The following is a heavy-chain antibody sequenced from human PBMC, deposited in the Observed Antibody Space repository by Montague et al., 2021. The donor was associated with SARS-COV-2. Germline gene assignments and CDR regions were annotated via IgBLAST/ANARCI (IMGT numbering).Heavy chain of an antibody. CDR1: GGSISSSNW. V-gene: IGHV4-4*02. J-gene: IGHJ5*02. CDR3: ARRYCSSTSCPNWFGP. D-gene: IGHD2-2*01. CDR2: IYHSGST. Sequence: SETLSLTCAVSGGSISSSNWWSWVRQPPGKGLEWIGEIYHSGSTXYNPSLKSRVTISVDKSKNQFSLKLSSVTAADTAVYYCARRYCSSTSCPNWFGPWGQGTLVTVSS.